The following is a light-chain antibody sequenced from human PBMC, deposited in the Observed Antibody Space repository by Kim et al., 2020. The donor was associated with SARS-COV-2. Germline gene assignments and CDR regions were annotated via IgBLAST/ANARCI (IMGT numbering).Light chain of an antibody. CDR2: GAS. CDR1: QSVSSSY. J-gene: IGKJ2*01. Sequence: EIVLTQSPGTLSLSPGQRATLSCRASQSVSSSYLAWYQQKPGQAPSLLIYGASSRATGIPDRFSGSASGTDITLTISRVEPEDFAVYYCQQYGSSPRTFGQGTKLEI. V-gene: IGKV3-20*01. CDR3: QQYGSSPRT.